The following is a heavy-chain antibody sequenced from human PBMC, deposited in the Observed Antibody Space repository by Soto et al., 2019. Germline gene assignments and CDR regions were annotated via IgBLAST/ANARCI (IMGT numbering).Heavy chain of an antibody. V-gene: IGHV1-18*01. CDR2: ISAYNGNT. D-gene: IGHD3-3*01. CDR3: ARDLAGITIFGVITPTLNWFDP. CDR1: GYTFTIYG. Sequence: ASVKVSCKASGYTFTIYGISWVRQAPGQGLEWMGWISAYNGNTNYAQKLQGRVTMTTDTSTSTAYMELRSLRSDDTAVYYCARDLAGITIFGVITPTLNWFDPWGPGTLVTVS. J-gene: IGHJ5*02.